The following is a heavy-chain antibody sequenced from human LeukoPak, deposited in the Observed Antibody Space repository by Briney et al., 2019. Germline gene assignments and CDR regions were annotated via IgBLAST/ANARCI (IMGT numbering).Heavy chain of an antibody. CDR1: GGSISSYY. CDR3: ASYGSGSYYMGFDY. J-gene: IGHJ4*02. V-gene: IGHV4-59*01. Sequence: ASETLSLTCTVSGGSISSYYWSWIRQPPGKGLEWIGYIYYSGSTNYNPSLKSRVTISVDTSKNQFSLKLSSVTAADTAAYYCASYGSGSYYMGFDYWGQGTLVTVSS. D-gene: IGHD3-10*01. CDR2: IYYSGST.